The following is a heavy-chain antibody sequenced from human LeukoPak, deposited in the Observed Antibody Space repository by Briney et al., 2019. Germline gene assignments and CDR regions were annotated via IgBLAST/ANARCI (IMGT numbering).Heavy chain of an antibody. CDR1: GGSISNYY. Sequence: SETLSLTCTVSGGSISNYYWSWIRQPPGKGLEWIGYIYYSGSTNYNPSLRSRVTISVDTSKNQFSLKLSSVTAADTAVYYCARSDGSGSYYNLNDYWGQGTLVTVSS. V-gene: IGHV4-59*01. J-gene: IGHJ4*02. CDR3: ARSDGSGSYYNLNDY. CDR2: IYYSGST. D-gene: IGHD3-10*01.